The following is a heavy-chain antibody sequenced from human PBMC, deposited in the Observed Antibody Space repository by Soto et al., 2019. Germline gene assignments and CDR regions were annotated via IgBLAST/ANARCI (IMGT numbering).Heavy chain of an antibody. CDR2: ISFDGTKK. V-gene: IGHV3-30-3*01. J-gene: IGHJ3*02. CDR1: GFTFRSYA. Sequence: QVQLVESGGGVVQPGRSLRLSCAASGFTFRSYAMHWVRQAPSKGLEWVAVISFDGTKKYYADSVKGRFNISRDNSKNTLYLQMNSLRAEDTAVYSCARVSDAFDIWGQGTMVTVSS. CDR3: ARVSDAFDI.